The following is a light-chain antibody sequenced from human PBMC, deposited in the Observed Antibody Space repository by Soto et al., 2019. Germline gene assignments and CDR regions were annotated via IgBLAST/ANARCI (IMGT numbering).Light chain of an antibody. CDR2: EVS. V-gene: IGLV2-8*01. J-gene: IGLJ1*01. CDR3: SSYAGSNNFV. CDR1: SSDVGGYNY. Sequence: QSALTQPPSASGYPGQSVTISCTGTSSDVGGYNYVSWYQQHPGKAPKLMIYEVSERPSGVPDRFSGSKSSNTASLTVSGLQAEDEADYYCSSYAGSNNFVFGTGTNVTV.